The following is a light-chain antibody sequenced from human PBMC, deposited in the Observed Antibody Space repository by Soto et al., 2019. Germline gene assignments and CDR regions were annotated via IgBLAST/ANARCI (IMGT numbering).Light chain of an antibody. Sequence: MVLAQSQVPLSLYTGARATLSCRASQSISSYLAWYQQKPGQAPRLLIYDASSRATGIPARFSGSGSGTEFTLTISSLQSEDFAVYYCQQYNNWPLTCGGGTKVDI. CDR2: DAS. J-gene: IGKJ4*02. V-gene: IGKV3D-15*01. CDR3: QQYNNWPLT. CDR1: QSISSY.